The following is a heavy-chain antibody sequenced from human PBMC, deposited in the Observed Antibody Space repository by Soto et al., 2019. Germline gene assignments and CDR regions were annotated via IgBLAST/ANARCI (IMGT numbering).Heavy chain of an antibody. CDR2: IIPILGIA. CDR1: GGTFSSYT. Sequence: ASVKVSCKASGGTFSSYTISWVRQAPGQGLEWMGRIIPILGIANYAQKFQGRVTITADKSTSTAYMELSSLRSEDTAVYYCAGVTMVRGVIFPFDYWGQGTLVTVSS. J-gene: IGHJ4*02. V-gene: IGHV1-69*02. CDR3: AGVTMVRGVIFPFDY. D-gene: IGHD3-10*01.